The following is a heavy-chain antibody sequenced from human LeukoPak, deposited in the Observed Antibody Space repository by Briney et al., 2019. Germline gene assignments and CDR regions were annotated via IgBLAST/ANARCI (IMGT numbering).Heavy chain of an antibody. D-gene: IGHD6-6*01. V-gene: IGHV3-23*01. CDR3: AKDLREYSSSPRNAFDI. CDR2: ISGSGSST. J-gene: IGHJ3*02. Sequence: PGGSLRLSCAASGFTFSSSAMSWVRQAPGKGLEWVSTISGSGSSTYSADSVKGRFTISRDNSKNTLYLQMNSLRAEDTAVYYCAKDLREYSSSPRNAFDIWGQGTMVTVSS. CDR1: GFTFSSSA.